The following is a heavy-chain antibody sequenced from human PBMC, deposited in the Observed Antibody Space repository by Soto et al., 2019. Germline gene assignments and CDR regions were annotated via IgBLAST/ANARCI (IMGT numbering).Heavy chain of an antibody. J-gene: IGHJ4*02. CDR2: IYHSGST. CDR1: GGSISSSNW. CDR3: ASCGRAGCGY. V-gene: IGHV4-4*02. D-gene: IGHD2-15*01. Sequence: QVQLQESGPGLVKPSGTLSLTCAVSGGSISSSNWWSWVRQPPGKGLGWIGEIYHSGSTNYNPSLKXRVTRPVDKSKTQFSLKLSSVTAADTAVYYCASCGRAGCGYWGQGTLVTVSS.